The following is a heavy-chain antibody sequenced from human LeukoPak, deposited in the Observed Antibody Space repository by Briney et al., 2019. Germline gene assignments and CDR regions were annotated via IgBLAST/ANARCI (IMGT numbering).Heavy chain of an antibody. CDR3: AKDQGDGYNFWDY. D-gene: IGHD5-24*01. CDR1: GFTFSSYT. J-gene: IGHJ4*02. V-gene: IGHV3-21*01. CDR2: ISSYSSYI. Sequence: GGSLRLSCAASGFTFSSYTMNWVRQAPGKGLEWVSSISSYSSYIYYADSVKGRFTISRDNAKNSLFLRMNSLRAEDTAVYYCAKDQGDGYNFWDYWGQGTPVTVSS.